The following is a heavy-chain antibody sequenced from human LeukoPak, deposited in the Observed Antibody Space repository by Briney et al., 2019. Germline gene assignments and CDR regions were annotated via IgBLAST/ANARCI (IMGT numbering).Heavy chain of an antibody. V-gene: IGHV4-30-2*01. J-gene: IGHJ4*02. D-gene: IGHD4-23*01. CDR3: AREEVGTPGGYFDY. CDR1: GGSISSGGYS. CDR2: IYHSGST. Sequence: SETPSLTCAVSGGSISSGGYSWSWIRQPPGKGLEWIGYIYHSGSTYYNPSLKSRVTISVDRSKNQFSLKLSSVTAADTAVYYCAREEVGTPGGYFDYWGQGTLVTVSS.